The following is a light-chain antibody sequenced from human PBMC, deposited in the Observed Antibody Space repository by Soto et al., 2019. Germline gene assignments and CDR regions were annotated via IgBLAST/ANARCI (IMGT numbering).Light chain of an antibody. J-gene: IGKJ3*01. CDR2: AAS. Sequence: TQLTQSPSSLSASVGDRVTITCRASQGISSYLAWYQQRPGKAPELLIYAASTLQSGVPSRFSGSGSGTDFTLTISSLQPEDFATYSCQQLNSYPITFGPGTTVDIK. CDR1: QGISSY. V-gene: IGKV1-9*01. CDR3: QQLNSYPIT.